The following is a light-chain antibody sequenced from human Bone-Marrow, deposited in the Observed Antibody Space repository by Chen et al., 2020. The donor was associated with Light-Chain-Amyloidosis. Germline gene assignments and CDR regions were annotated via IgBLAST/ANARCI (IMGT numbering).Light chain of an antibody. CDR2: DAT. CDR3: QQYDTLPS. J-gene: IGKJ4*01. V-gene: IGKV1-33*01. Sequence: DIRVTQSPSSLSASVGDRVTIACQASQDITGYLNWFQQKPGKAPRLLIYDATNLQTGVPSRCSGSGFGTDFTLTISTLQPEDVATYFCQQYDTLPSFGGGTRVEIK. CDR1: QDITGY.